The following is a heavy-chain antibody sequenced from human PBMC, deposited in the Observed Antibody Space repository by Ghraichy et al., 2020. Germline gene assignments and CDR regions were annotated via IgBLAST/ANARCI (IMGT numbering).Heavy chain of an antibody. Sequence: TLSLTCTVSGGSISSSSYYWGWIRQPPGKGLEWIGSIYYSGSTYYNPSLKSRVTISVDTSKNQFSLKLSSVTAADTAVYYCARDKLVGATLGAHDYWGQGTLVTVSS. D-gene: IGHD1-26*01. V-gene: IGHV4-39*07. CDR3: ARDKLVGATLGAHDY. CDR2: IYYSGST. CDR1: GGSISSSSYY. J-gene: IGHJ4*02.